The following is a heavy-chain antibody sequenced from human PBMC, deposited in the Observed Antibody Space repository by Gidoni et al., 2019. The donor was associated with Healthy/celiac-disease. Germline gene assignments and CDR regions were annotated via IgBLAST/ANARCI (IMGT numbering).Heavy chain of an antibody. J-gene: IGHJ6*03. V-gene: IGHV4-59*01. CDR1: GGPISSYY. D-gene: IGHD2-2*01. CDR2: IYYSGST. Sequence: QVQLQESGPGLVKPSETLSLTCTVAGGPISSYYWSWIRQPPGKGLEWIGYIYYSGSTNYNPSLKSRVTISVDTSKNQFSLKLSSVTAADTAVYYCARAIVVVPAAMYGYYYMDVWGKGTTVTVSS. CDR3: ARAIVVVPAAMYGYYYMDV.